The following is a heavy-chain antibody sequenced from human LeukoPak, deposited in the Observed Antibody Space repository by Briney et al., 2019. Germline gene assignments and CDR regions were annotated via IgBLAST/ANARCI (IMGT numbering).Heavy chain of an antibody. V-gene: IGHV4-39*07. CDR3: ARAGGDTTSSQDLDF. J-gene: IGHJ4*02. Sequence: SETLSLTCTVSGGSISSNNYYWGWIRQPPGKGLERIGSIYYSGSTYNNPSLKSRVTISVDTSKNQLSLRMASVTAADTAVYYCARAGGDTTSSQDLDFWGQGTLVTVSS. CDR1: GGSISSNNYY. CDR2: IYYSGST. D-gene: IGHD6-6*01.